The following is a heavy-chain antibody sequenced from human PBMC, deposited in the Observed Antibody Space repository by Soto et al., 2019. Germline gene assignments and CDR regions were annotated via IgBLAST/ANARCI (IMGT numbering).Heavy chain of an antibody. CDR2: ISYDGSET. D-gene: IGHD3-22*01. CDR1: GFTFSGCG. V-gene: IGHV3-30*03. CDR3: ARSIGGSGYSPSAS. J-gene: IGHJ5*02. Sequence: QVQLVESGGGVVQPGTSLRLSCAASGFTFSGCGMNWVRQAPGKGLEWVAVISYDGSETFYADSVKGRFIISRDNSKKTMCLQMNNLGPENTADHYCARSIGGSGYSPSASWGQGTQVSDSS.